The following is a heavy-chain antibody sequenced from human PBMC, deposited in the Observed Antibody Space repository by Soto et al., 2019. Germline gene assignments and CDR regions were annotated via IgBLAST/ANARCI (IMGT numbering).Heavy chain of an antibody. J-gene: IGHJ4*02. D-gene: IGHD6-13*01. CDR1: GGSISSSSYY. Sequence: SETLSLTCTVSGGSISSSSYYWGWIRQPPGKGLEWIGSIYYSGNTYHNPSLKSRVTISVDTSKNQFSLKLNSVTAADTAVYYCARLEQQLGSFDYWGQGTLVTVSS. V-gene: IGHV4-39*01. CDR2: IYYSGNT. CDR3: ARLEQQLGSFDY.